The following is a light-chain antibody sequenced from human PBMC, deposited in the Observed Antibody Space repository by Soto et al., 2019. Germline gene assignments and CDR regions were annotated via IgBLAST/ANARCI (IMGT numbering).Light chain of an antibody. CDR3: QQLDAYPRT. Sequence: IQLTQSPSSLSASVGVRVTITCRASQGISSYLAWYQQKPGQAPKLLIYAASTLQSGVPSRFSGSGFGTDFTLTISSLQPEDFATYYCQQLDAYPRTFGQGTKVEIK. CDR1: QGISSY. V-gene: IGKV1-9*01. CDR2: AAS. J-gene: IGKJ1*01.